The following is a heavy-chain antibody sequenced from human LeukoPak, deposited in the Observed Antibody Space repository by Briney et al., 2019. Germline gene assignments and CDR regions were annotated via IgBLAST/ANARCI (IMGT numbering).Heavy chain of an antibody. CDR2: INHSGST. J-gene: IGHJ4*02. CDR1: GGSISSYY. CDR3: ASDDRYSGSLGY. V-gene: IGHV4-34*01. Sequence: KSSETLSLTCTVSGGSISSYYWSWIRQPPGKGLEWIGEINHSGSTNYNPSLKSRVTISVDTSKNQFSLELSSVTAADTAVYYCASDDRYSGSLGYWGQGTLVTVSS. D-gene: IGHD1-26*01.